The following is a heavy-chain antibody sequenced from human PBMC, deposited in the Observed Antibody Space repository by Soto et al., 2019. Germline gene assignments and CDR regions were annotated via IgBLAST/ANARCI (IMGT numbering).Heavy chain of an antibody. Sequence: ASVKVSCKASGYSFVNYAIHWVRQAPGQRLEWMGWIGAANGNTRSSQKFQGRVTFTRDTSASTAYMELSSLKSEDTALYYCARFYYYASGKDGMDVWGQGTTVTVSS. CDR1: GYSFVNYA. D-gene: IGHD3-10*01. J-gene: IGHJ6*02. V-gene: IGHV1-3*01. CDR3: ARFYYYASGKDGMDV. CDR2: IGAANGNT.